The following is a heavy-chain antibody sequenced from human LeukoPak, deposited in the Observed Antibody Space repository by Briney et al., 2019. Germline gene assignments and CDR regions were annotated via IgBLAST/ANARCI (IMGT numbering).Heavy chain of an antibody. CDR3: APEGDSGSYYYDY. CDR1: GGTFSSYA. CDR2: IIPILGIA. D-gene: IGHD1-26*01. V-gene: IGHV1-69*04. Sequence: SVKVSCKASGGTFSSYAISWVRQAPGQGLEWMGRIIPILGIANYAQKLQGRVTITADKSTSTAYMELSSLRSEDTAVYYCAPEGDSGSYYYDYWGQGTLVTVSS. J-gene: IGHJ4*02.